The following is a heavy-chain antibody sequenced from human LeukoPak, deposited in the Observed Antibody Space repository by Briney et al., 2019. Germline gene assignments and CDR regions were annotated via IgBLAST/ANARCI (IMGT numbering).Heavy chain of an antibody. CDR2: IYYSGST. CDR1: GGSISSYY. Sequence: SETLSLTCTVSGGSISSYYWSWIRQPPGKGLEWIGYIYYSGSTNYNPSLKSRVTISVDTSKNQFSLKLSSVTAADTAVYYCARLRIAAAGTGNYWGQGTLVTVSS. J-gene: IGHJ4*02. D-gene: IGHD6-13*01. CDR3: ARLRIAAAGTGNY. V-gene: IGHV4-59*12.